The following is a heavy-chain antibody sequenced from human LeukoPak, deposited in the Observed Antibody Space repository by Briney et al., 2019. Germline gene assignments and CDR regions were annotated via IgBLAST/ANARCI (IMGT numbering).Heavy chain of an antibody. J-gene: IGHJ6*03. CDR1: GGTFSSYA. CDR3: ASSGRYSSSWRPWYYYYYMDV. D-gene: IGHD6-13*01. CDR2: IIPIFGTA. Sequence: SVKVSCKASGGTFSSYAISWVRQAPGQGLEWMGGIIPIFGTANYAQKFLGRVTITTDESTSTAYMELSSLRSEDTAVYYCASSGRYSSSWRPWYYYYYMDVWGKGTTVTVSS. V-gene: IGHV1-69*05.